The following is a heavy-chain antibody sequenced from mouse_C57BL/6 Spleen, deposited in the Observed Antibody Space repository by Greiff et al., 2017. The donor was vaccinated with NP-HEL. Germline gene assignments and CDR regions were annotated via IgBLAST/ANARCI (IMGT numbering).Heavy chain of an antibody. CDR3: ARGNDYDNFAY. J-gene: IGHJ3*01. D-gene: IGHD2-4*01. CDR2: ISDGGSYT. CDR1: GFTFSSYA. V-gene: IGHV5-4*03. Sequence: EVKLVESGGGLVKPGGSLKLSCAASGFTFSSYAMSWVRQTPEKRLEWVATISDGGSYTYYPVNVKGRFTISRDNAKNNLYLQMSHLKSEDTAMYYCARGNDYDNFAYWGQGTLVTVSA.